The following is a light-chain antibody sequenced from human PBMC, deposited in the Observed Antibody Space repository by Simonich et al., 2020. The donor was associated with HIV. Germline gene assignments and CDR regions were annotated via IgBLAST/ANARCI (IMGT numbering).Light chain of an antibody. CDR2: AAS. CDR1: QGIINS. J-gene: IGKJ1*01. Sequence: DIQMTQSPSSLSASVGDRVTITCRASQGIINSLAWYQQKPGKAPKLLLYAASRLESGVPSRVSGSGSGTDFTLTISSLQPEDFAIYYCQQYYSTPTFGQGTKVEI. V-gene: IGKV1-NL1*01. CDR3: QQYYSTPT.